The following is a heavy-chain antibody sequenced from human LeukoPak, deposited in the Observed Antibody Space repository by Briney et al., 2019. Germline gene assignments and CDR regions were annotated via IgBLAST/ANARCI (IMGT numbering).Heavy chain of an antibody. V-gene: IGHV3-30*03. CDR2: ISYDGSKK. CDR3: AGDTGILALDP. D-gene: IGHD1-26*01. J-gene: IGHJ5*02. CDR1: GFTFSNYA. Sequence: GGSLRLSCVASGFTFSNYAMHWVRQAPGKGLEWVAVISYDGSKKNYADSVKGRFTISRDNSKNTLYLQMNSLRAEDTAVYYCAGDTGILALDPWGQGTLVTVSS.